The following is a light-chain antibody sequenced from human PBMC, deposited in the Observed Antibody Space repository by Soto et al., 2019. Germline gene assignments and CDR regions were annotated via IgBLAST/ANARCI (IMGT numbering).Light chain of an antibody. CDR3: MQGTQWPYT. Sequence: DVVMTQSPLSLPVTLGQPASISCRSSQSLLYTDENTYLNRFQQRPGQSPRRLIYKVSNRDSGVPDRFSGSGSGTDFTLKISRGEAEDVGVYYCMQGTQWPYTFGQGTKLEIK. V-gene: IGKV2-30*01. CDR2: KVS. CDR1: QSLLYTDENTY. J-gene: IGKJ2*01.